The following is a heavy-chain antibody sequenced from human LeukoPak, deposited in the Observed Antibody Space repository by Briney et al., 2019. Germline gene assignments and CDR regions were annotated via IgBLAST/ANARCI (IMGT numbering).Heavy chain of an antibody. J-gene: IGHJ4*02. V-gene: IGHV1-69*05. Sequence: ASVKVSCKASGGTFSSYAISWVRQAPGQGLEWMGGIIPIFGTANYAQKFQGRVTITTDESTSTAYMELSSLRFEDTAVYYCARERAGISDYWGQGTLVTVSS. CDR1: GGTFSSYA. CDR3: ARERAGISDY. CDR2: IIPIFGTA. D-gene: IGHD6-19*01.